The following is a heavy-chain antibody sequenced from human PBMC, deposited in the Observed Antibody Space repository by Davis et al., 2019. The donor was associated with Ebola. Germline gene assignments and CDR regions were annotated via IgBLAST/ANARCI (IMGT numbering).Heavy chain of an antibody. CDR3: ARSITMIVVAYFDI. CDR2: ISAYNGNT. Sequence: ASVKVSCKASGYTFTSYGISWVRQAPGQGLEWMGWISAYNGNTNYAQKLQGRVTMTTDTSTSTAYMELRSLRSDDTAVYFCARSITMIVVAYFDIWGQGTMVTVSS. V-gene: IGHV1-18*01. J-gene: IGHJ3*02. D-gene: IGHD3-22*01. CDR1: GYTFTSYG.